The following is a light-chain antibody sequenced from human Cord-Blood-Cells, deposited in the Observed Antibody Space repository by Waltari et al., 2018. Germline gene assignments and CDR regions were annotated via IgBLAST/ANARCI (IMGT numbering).Light chain of an antibody. Sequence: QSVLTQPPSVSAAPGQKVTIPCSGSSSHIGNNYVSWYQQLPGPAPKLLIDDNNTRPSGIPDRLSGSKSGTSATLGITGLQTGDEADYYCGTWDSSLSAWVFGGGTKLTVL. J-gene: IGLJ3*02. CDR2: DNN. CDR3: GTWDSSLSAWV. CDR1: SSHIGNNY. V-gene: IGLV1-51*01.